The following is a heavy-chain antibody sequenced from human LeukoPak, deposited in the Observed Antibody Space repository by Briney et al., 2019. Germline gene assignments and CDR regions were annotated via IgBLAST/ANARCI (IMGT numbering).Heavy chain of an antibody. CDR1: GYTFTRYD. D-gene: IGHD3-16*01. Sequence: ASVKVSCKASGYTFTRYDINWVRQATGQGLEWMGWINTKSGDTGHAQKLQGRVTMTTDTSTSTAYMELRSLRSDDTAVYYCAREGGGGHKVDYWGQGTLVTVSS. CDR3: AREGGGGHKVDY. J-gene: IGHJ4*02. V-gene: IGHV1-8*01. CDR2: INTKSGDT.